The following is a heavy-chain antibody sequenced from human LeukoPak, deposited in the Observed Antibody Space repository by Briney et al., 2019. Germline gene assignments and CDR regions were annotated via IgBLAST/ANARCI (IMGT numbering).Heavy chain of an antibody. CDR3: AKRPAAVRGVIPYVDY. CDR1: GFMFRSSS. D-gene: IGHD3-10*02. CDR2: ISASAGNI. Sequence: GGSLRLSCAASGFMFRSSSMSWVRQVPGKGLEWVSPISASAGNIYYADSVKGRFTISRDNSKNTLFLQMNSLRAEDTAIYYCAKRPAAVRGVIPYVDYWGQGTLVTVSS. J-gene: IGHJ4*02. V-gene: IGHV3-23*01.